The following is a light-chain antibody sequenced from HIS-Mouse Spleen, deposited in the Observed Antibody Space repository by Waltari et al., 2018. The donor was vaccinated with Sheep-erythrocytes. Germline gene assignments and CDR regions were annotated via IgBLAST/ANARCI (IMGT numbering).Light chain of an antibody. V-gene: IGLV2-8*01. CDR3: SSYAGSNNWV. Sequence: QSALTQPPSASGSPGQSVTISCTGTSSDVGGYNYVSWYQQHPGKAPKLMIYEVSKRLSGVPVRFSGSKSGNTASLTVSGLQAEDEADYYCSSYAGSNNWVFGGGTKLTVL. CDR1: SSDVGGYNY. CDR2: EVS. J-gene: IGLJ3*02.